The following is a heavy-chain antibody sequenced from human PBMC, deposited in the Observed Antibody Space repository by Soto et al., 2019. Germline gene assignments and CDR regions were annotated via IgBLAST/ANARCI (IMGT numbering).Heavy chain of an antibody. CDR1: GFTFSSYA. CDR3: GRDQSAGIAAAHEYIQH. Sequence: GGSLRLSCAASGFTFSSYAMHWVRQAPGKGLEWVAVISYDGSNKYYADSVKGRFTISRDNSKNTLYLQMNSLRAEDTAVYYWGRDQSAGIAAAHEYIQHWVQGALATGS. V-gene: IGHV3-30-3*01. D-gene: IGHD6-13*01. CDR2: ISYDGSNK. J-gene: IGHJ1*01.